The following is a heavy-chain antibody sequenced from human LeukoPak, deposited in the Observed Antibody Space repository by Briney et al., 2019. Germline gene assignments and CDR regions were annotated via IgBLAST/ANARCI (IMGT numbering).Heavy chain of an antibody. V-gene: IGHV3-30*04. D-gene: IGHD3-22*01. J-gene: IGHJ4*02. CDR3: ARTRTYYYDSSGYSKPTFDY. CDR2: TSHDGDKE. CDR1: GFTFSNYA. Sequence: GGSLRLSCAVSGFTFSNYAMHWVRQAPGKGLEWVAVTSHDGDKEYYADSVKGRFTISRDNSKNTLYLQMNSLGAEDTAVYYCARTRTYYYDSSGYSKPTFDYWGQGTLVTVSS.